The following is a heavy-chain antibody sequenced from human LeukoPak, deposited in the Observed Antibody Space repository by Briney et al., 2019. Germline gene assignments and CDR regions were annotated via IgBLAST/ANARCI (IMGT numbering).Heavy chain of an antibody. CDR3: ARTDNNWNYGGFDY. CDR2: IYTSGST. V-gene: IGHV4-4*07. J-gene: IGHJ4*02. CDR1: GGSISSYY. D-gene: IGHD1-7*01. Sequence: SETLSLTCTVSGGSISSYYWSWIRQPAGKGLEWIGRIYTSGSTNYNPSLKSRVTISVDTSKNQFSLKLSSVTAADTAVYYCARTDNNWNYGGFDYWGQGTLVTVSS.